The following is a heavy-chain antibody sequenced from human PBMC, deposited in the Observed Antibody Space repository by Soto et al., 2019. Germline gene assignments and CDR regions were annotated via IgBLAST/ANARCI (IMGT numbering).Heavy chain of an antibody. CDR2: IQYNGYS. CDR3: ARHGFGSLRGLVDV. CDR1: GGSITNYY. D-gene: IGHD3-10*01. V-gene: IGHV4-59*08. Sequence: QVQLQESGPGLVKPSETLSLTCTVSGGSITNYYCSWFRQPPGKGLEWIGYIQYNGYSAYNLSLKRRVTMSRDTSKTQFSLMLESVAATDTAVYYCARHGFGSLRGLVDVWGQGTTVIVSS. J-gene: IGHJ6*02.